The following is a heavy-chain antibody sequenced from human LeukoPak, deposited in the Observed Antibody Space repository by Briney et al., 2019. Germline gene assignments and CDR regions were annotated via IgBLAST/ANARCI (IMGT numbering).Heavy chain of an antibody. D-gene: IGHD6-13*01. J-gene: IGHJ3*02. CDR1: SGSISSYY. CDR3: ARRGWGAAAGTFDI. Sequence: SETLSLTCAVSSGSISSYYWSWIRQSPGKGLEWIGYIYYSGSTNYNPSLKSRVTISVDTSKNQFSLKLSSVTAADTAVYYCARRGWGAAAGTFDIWGQGTMVTVSS. CDR2: IYYSGST. V-gene: IGHV4-59*08.